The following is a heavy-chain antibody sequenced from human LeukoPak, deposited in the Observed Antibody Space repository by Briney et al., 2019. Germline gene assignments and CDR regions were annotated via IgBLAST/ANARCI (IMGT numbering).Heavy chain of an antibody. V-gene: IGHV4-59*01. CDR1: GGSISSYY. Sequence: SETLSLTCTVSGGSISSYYWNWIRQSPGKGLEWIGYIYYTGSTNYNPSLRSRVTISVDTSKNQFSLKLSSVNAADTAVYYCARKTSDWFDPWGQGTLVTVSS. CDR2: IYYTGST. J-gene: IGHJ5*02. CDR3: ARKTSDWFDP. D-gene: IGHD1-26*01.